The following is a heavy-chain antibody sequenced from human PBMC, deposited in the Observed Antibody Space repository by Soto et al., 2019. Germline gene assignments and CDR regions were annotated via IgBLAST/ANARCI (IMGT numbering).Heavy chain of an antibody. D-gene: IGHD5-18*01. Sequence: PSETLSLTCTVSGGSISSGGYYWSWIRQLPGKGLEWIGYIYYSGSTYYNPSLKSRVTISVDTSKNQFSLKLSSVTAADTAVYYCAGMDTATVGYYYYYMDVWGKGTTVTVSS. CDR2: IYYSGST. J-gene: IGHJ6*03. V-gene: IGHV4-31*03. CDR1: GGSISSGGYY. CDR3: AGMDTATVGYYYYYMDV.